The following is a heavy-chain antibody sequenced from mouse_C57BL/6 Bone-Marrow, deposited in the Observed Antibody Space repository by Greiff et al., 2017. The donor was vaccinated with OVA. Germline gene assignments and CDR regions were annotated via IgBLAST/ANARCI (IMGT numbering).Heavy chain of an antibody. CDR2: ISSGGSYT. V-gene: IGHV5-6*02. D-gene: IGHD1-3*01. CDR3: ARHIRFYFDY. CDR1: GFTFSSYG. J-gene: IGHJ2*01. Sequence: EVKLVESGGDLVKPGGSLKLSCAASGFTFSSYGMSWVRQTPDKRLEWVATISSGGSYTYYPDSVKGRFTISRDNAKNTLYLQMSSLKSEDTAMYYCARHIRFYFDYWGQGTTLTVSS.